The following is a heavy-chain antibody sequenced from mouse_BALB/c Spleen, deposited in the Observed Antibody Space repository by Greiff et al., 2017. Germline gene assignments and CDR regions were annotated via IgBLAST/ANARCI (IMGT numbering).Heavy chain of an antibody. CDR1: GFTFSSFG. CDR3: ARSGYDDYFDY. J-gene: IGHJ2*01. Sequence: EVMLVESGGGLVQPGGSRKLSCAASGFTFSSFGMHWVRQAPEKGLEWVAYISSGSSTIYYADTVKGRFTISRDNPKNTLFLQMTSLRSEDTAMYYCARSGYDDYFDYWGQGTTLTVSS. V-gene: IGHV5-17*02. CDR2: ISSGSSTI. D-gene: IGHD2-2*01.